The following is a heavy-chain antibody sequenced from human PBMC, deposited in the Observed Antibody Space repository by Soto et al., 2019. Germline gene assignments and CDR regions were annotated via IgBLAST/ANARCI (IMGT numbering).Heavy chain of an antibody. D-gene: IGHD3-9*01. CDR2: ITGSGGST. CDR1: GFTFSSYA. V-gene: IGHV3-23*01. Sequence: GGSLRLSCAASGFTFSSYAMSWVRQAPGKGLQWVSTITGSGGSTYYADSVRGRFTISRDNSKNTLYLQIDSLRAEDTAIYYCAKALFDWLSLLDYCGQGTLVTVSS. J-gene: IGHJ4*02. CDR3: AKALFDWLSLLDY.